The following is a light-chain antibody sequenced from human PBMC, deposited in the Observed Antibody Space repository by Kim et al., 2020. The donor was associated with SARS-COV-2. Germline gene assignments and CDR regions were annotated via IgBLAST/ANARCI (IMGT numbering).Light chain of an antibody. V-gene: IGKV4-1*01. CDR3: QQYYRTPLT. CDR2: WAS. CDR1: QSYLYSASNYNY. Sequence: ATVNCKSSQSYLYSASNYNYLAWYQQKPGQPPRLLISWASARESGVPDRFSGSGSGTDFTLTISNLQAEDVAVYFCQQYYRTPLTFGGGTKVDIK. J-gene: IGKJ4*01.